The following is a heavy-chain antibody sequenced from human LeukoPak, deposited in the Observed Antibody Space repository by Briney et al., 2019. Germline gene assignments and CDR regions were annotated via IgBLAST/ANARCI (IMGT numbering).Heavy chain of an antibody. J-gene: IGHJ4*02. Sequence: PSETLSLTCTVSGGSISSYYWSWIRQPPGQGLEWIGYIYYSGSTNYNPSLKSRVTISVGTSKNQFSLKLSSVTAADTAVYYCARVYSSSSGVDYWGQGTLVTVSS. CDR1: GGSISSYY. CDR2: IYYSGST. CDR3: ARVYSSSSGVDY. V-gene: IGHV4-59*01. D-gene: IGHD6-6*01.